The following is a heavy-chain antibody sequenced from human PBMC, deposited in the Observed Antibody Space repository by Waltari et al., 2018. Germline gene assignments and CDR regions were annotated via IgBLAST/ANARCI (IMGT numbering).Heavy chain of an antibody. CDR1: GYTLTNYA. Sequence: QVQLVQSGAEVKKPGSSVMVSCKVSGYTLTNYAIHWVRQAPGQGLEGVGRIIPSFATGNVEQKCQDRVTITAATSTSTAYMEVSSLRSDDTAMYYCAVTLSAAPFYGLDVWGQGTTVTVFS. J-gene: IGHJ6*02. CDR3: AVTLSAAPFYGLDV. D-gene: IGHD6-13*01. CDR2: IIPSFATG. V-gene: IGHV1-69*08.